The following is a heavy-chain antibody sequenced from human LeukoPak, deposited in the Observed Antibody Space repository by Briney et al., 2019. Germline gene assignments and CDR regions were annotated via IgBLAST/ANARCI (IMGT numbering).Heavy chain of an antibody. CDR1: GYTFTSYG. V-gene: IGHV1-18*01. D-gene: IGHD3-16*01. Sequence: ASVEVSCKASGYTFTSYGVSWVRQAPGQGLEWMGWISAYNGNANYVQRLQGGVTLTTDTSTTTAYMELRSLTSDDTAVYYCAREAYTTGADYWGQGTLATVSS. CDR2: ISAYNGNA. CDR3: AREAYTTGADY. J-gene: IGHJ4*02.